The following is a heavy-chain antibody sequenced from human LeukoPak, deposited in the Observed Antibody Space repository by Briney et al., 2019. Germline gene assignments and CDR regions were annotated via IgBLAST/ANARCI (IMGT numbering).Heavy chain of an antibody. CDR2: INPNSGGT. J-gene: IGHJ3*02. CDR1: GYTFSDYY. CDR3: AKDLQWELPRGDAFDI. D-gene: IGHD1-26*01. Sequence: ASVKVSCKASGYTFSDYYMHWVRQAPGQGLEWMGWINPNSGGTNYVQKFQGRVTMTRDTSISTAYMELSRLRSDDTAVYYCAKDLQWELPRGDAFDIWGQGTMVTVSS. V-gene: IGHV1-2*02.